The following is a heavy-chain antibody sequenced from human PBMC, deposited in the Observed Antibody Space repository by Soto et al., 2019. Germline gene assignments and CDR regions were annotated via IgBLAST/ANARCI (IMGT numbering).Heavy chain of an antibody. D-gene: IGHD5-18*01. V-gene: IGHV4-4*02. CDR3: ARVDPPGSSYGWGWRYYYYGMDV. CDR2: IYHSGST. Sequence: QVQLQESGPGLVKPSGTLSLTCAVSGGSISSSNWWSWVRQPPGKGLEWIGEIYHSGSTNYNPSLKSRVTISVDKSKNQFSLKLSSVTAADTAVYYCARVDPPGSSYGWGWRYYYYGMDVWGQGTTVTVSS. CDR1: GGSISSSNW. J-gene: IGHJ6*02.